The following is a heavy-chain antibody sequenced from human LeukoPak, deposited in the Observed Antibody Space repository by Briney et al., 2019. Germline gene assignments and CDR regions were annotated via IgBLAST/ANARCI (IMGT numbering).Heavy chain of an antibody. CDR2: ISGSGLGT. CDR3: AKVRRGGGYDSPPSDAFDI. J-gene: IGHJ3*02. CDR1: GFTFGSYA. Sequence: PGGSLRLSCAASGFTFGSYAMSWVRQAPGKGLEWVSAISGSGLGTYYADSVKGRCTISRDNSKNTMYLQMNSLRAEDTAVYHCAKVRRGGGYDSPPSDAFDIWGQGTMVTVSS. V-gene: IGHV3-23*01. D-gene: IGHD5-12*01.